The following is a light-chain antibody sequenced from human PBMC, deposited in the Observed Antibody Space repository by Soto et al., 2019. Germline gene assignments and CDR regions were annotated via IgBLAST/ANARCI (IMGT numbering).Light chain of an antibody. Sequence: EIVMTQSPATLSVSPGERATLSCRASHSVSSNLAWYQQKPGQAPRLLIYGASTRATGIPARFSGSGSGTEFTLTISSLQSEAFAVYDCQQYNNCPPITFGQGTRLEIK. CDR3: QQYNNCPPIT. J-gene: IGKJ5*01. CDR2: GAS. V-gene: IGKV3-15*01. CDR1: HSVSSN.